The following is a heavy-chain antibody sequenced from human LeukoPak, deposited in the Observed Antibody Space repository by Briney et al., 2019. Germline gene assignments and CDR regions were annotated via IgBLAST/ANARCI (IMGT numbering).Heavy chain of an antibody. J-gene: IGHJ5*02. V-gene: IGHV1-46*02. CDR3: ARDSVELERRNWFDP. Sequence: ASVKVSCKASPYTFNKYYIHWVRQAPGQGLEWMGVINPSGRSASYAQGFQGRVTMTRDTSTSTVYMDLSSLRSEDTAVYYCARDSVELERRNWFDPWGQGTLVTVSS. CDR1: PYTFNKYY. CDR2: INPSGRSA. D-gene: IGHD1-1*01.